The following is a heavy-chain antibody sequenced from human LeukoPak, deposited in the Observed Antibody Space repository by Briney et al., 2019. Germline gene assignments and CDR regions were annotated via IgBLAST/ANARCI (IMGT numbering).Heavy chain of an antibody. V-gene: IGHV4-31*03. CDR2: IYYSGST. CDR1: GGSISSGGYY. J-gene: IGHJ5*02. Sequence: SQTLSLTCTVSGGSISSGGYYWSWIRQHPGKGLEWIGYIYYSGSTYYNPSLKSRVTISVDTSKNQFSLKLSSVTAADTAVYYCARADYYGSGSTNWFDPWGQGTLVTVSS. D-gene: IGHD3-10*01. CDR3: ARADYYGSGSTNWFDP.